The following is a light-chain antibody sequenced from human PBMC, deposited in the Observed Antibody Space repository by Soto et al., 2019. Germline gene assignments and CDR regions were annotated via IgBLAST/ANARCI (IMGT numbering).Light chain of an antibody. J-gene: IGKJ1*01. CDR2: HVS. Sequence: EIVLTQSPATLSVSPGERASLSCRASQSVGNYLAWYQRKAGQAPRLLIYHVSTRATGIPARFSGSGSGTEFTLTINSLQSEDFGVYYCHQHNNWWTFGQGTKVDIK. CDR3: HQHNNWWT. V-gene: IGKV3D-15*01. CDR1: QSVGNY.